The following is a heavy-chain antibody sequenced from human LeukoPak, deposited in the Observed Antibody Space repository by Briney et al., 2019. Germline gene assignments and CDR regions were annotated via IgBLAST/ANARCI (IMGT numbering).Heavy chain of an antibody. CDR3: ARGRTTVRPGYFDH. CDR2: IKQDGSEK. Sequence: GGSLRLSCAASGFTFSTNWMSWVRQVPGKLLEWVANIKQDGSEKYYVDSVKGRFTISRDNAKNSLYLQMNSLRAEDTAVYYCARGRTTVRPGYFDHWGQGTLVTVSS. J-gene: IGHJ4*02. V-gene: IGHV3-7*01. CDR1: GFTFSTNW. D-gene: IGHD4-17*01.